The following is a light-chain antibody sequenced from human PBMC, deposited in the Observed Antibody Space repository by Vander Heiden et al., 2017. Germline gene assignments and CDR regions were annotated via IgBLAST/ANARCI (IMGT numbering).Light chain of an antibody. V-gene: IGLV1-44*01. CDR2: GDT. Sequence: QSVLTQPPSASGTPGQRVTISCSGSRSNIGSNTVNWYQQFPGTAPKLLIFGDTQRHSGVPDRFAGSKSGTSASLAISGLQSDDEADYFCASWDDSLNGYVLGTGTNVTVL. CDR1: RSNIGSNT. CDR3: ASWDDSLNGYV. J-gene: IGLJ1*01.